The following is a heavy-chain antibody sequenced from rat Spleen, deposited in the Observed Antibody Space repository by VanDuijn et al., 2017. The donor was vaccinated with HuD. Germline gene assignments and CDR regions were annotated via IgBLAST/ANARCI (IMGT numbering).Heavy chain of an antibody. CDR1: GFTFSNYG. D-gene: IGHD1-1*01. CDR3: ASWGSGGLNGFAY. CDR2: ISPTGGST. Sequence: EVQLVESGGGLVQPGRSLKLSCAASGFTFSNYGMHWIRQAPTKGLEWVASISPTGGSTNYRDSVKGRFVISKDNAKNTGYQRRNNLRSEDTAVYYCASWGSGGLNGFAYWGQGTLVTVSS. V-gene: IGHV5-19*01. J-gene: IGHJ3*01.